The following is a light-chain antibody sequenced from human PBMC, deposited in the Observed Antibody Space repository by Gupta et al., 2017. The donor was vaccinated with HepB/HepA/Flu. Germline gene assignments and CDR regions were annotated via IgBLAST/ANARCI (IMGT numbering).Light chain of an antibody. CDR1: SSDIGAYNY. CDR3: TSYTTSSTGV. Sequence: QSALTQPASVSGSPGQSITISCTGTSSDIGAYNYVSWYQQHPGKAPKLMIFDVSNRPAGVSSRYSGSKSGSTASLTISGLQAEDEADYYCTSYTTSSTGVFGSGTKVTVL. J-gene: IGLJ1*01. V-gene: IGLV2-14*03. CDR2: DVS.